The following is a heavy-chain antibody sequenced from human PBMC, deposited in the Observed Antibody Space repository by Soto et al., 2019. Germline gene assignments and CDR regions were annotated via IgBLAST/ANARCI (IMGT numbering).Heavy chain of an antibody. D-gene: IGHD3-3*01. CDR1: GGSISSSSYY. V-gene: IGHV4-39*01. CDR2: IYYSGST. CDR3: ARHGHDFWSGYYTLKAYYFDY. J-gene: IGHJ4*02. Sequence: QLQLQESGPGLVKPSETLSLTCTVSGGSISSSSYYWGWIRQPPGKGLEWIGSIYYSGSTYYNPSLKSRVTLSVDTSKNQFSLKLSSVTAADTAVYYCARHGHDFWSGYYTLKAYYFDYWGQGTLVTVSS.